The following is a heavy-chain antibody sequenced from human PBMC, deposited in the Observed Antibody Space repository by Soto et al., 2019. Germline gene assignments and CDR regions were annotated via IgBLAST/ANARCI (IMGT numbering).Heavy chain of an antibody. J-gene: IGHJ4*02. CDR2: IYYGGSS. CDR3: ARVPYYYDSSGYFSSFDY. V-gene: IGHV4-39*01. Sequence: QLQLQESGPGLVKPSETLSLTCTVSGGSISSSSYYWGWIRQPPGKGLEWIGSIYYGGSSYYNPSLKSRVTISVDTSKNQFSLKLSSVTAADTAVYYCARVPYYYDSSGYFSSFDYWGQGTLVTVSS. CDR1: GGSISSSSYY. D-gene: IGHD3-22*01.